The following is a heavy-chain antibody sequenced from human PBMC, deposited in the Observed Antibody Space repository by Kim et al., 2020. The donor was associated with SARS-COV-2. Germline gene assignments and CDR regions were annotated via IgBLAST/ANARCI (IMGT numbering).Heavy chain of an antibody. CDR3: AKSAPGPFYDILTGDLTPYFDY. J-gene: IGHJ4*02. D-gene: IGHD3-9*01. Sequence: TISRDNSKNTLYLQMNSLRAEDTAVYYCAKSAPGPFYDILTGDLTPYFDYWGQGTLVTVSS. V-gene: IGHV3-30*02.